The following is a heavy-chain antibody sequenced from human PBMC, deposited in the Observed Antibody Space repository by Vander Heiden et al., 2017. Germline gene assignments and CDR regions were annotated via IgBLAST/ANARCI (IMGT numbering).Heavy chain of an antibody. D-gene: IGHD2-15*01. V-gene: IGHV3-48*02. CDR2: ISSSSRTR. Sequence: EVQLVESGGGLVQPGGSLRLSCAASGFTFSSYSMNWVRQAPGKGLEWVSYISSSSRTRDDADSVKGRFTISRDKVKNSLYLKMTRLREEDTALYDGARDRDRWSDYWGQGTMVTVFS. J-gene: IGHJ4*02. CDR1: GFTFSSYS. CDR3: ARDRDRWSDY.